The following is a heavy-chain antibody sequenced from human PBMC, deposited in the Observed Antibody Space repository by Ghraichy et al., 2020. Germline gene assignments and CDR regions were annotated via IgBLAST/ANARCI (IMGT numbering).Heavy chain of an antibody. CDR2: ISSSSSYI. Sequence: GGSLRLSCAASGFTFSSYSMNWVRQAPGKGLEWVSSISSSSSYIYYADSVKGRFTISRDNAKNSLYLQMNSLRAEDTAVYYCARVAVAGTGYFQHWGQGTLVTVSS. CDR1: GFTFSSYS. V-gene: IGHV3-21*01. CDR3: ARVAVAGTGYFQH. D-gene: IGHD6-19*01. J-gene: IGHJ1*01.